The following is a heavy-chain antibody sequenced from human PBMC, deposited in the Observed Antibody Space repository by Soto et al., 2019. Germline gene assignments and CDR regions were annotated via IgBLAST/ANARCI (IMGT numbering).Heavy chain of an antibody. D-gene: IGHD3-16*01. CDR2: ISYDGSLK. Sequence: QVQLVESGGGVVHPGGSLRVSCAASGFTFSGYAMHWVRQAPGKGLEWVAFISYDGSLKYYADSVKGRFTTSRDNSQNTLYLQMNSLRTEDTAVYYCARDVPLGRWGKGALVTVSS. CDR1: GFTFSGYA. J-gene: IGHJ4*02. CDR3: ARDVPLGR. V-gene: IGHV3-30-3*01.